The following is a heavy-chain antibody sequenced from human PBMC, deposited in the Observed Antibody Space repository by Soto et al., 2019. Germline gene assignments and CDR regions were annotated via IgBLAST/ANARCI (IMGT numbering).Heavy chain of an antibody. CDR2: IYPRDSDT. CDR1: GYSFTDYW. Sequence: GESLKISCKGSGYSFTDYWIAWVRQMPGKGLEWMGIIYPRDSDTRYSPSFQGQVTISADKSISAAYLQWRSLKASDTAMYYCARHSGSSIKEACDIWGQGTMVTVS. V-gene: IGHV5-51*01. CDR3: ARHSGSSIKEACDI. D-gene: IGHD1-26*01. J-gene: IGHJ3*02.